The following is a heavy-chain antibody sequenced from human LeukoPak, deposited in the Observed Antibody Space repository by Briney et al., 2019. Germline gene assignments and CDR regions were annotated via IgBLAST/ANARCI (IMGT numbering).Heavy chain of an antibody. V-gene: IGHV3-30*18. CDR2: ISYDGSNK. CDR3: AKDFYRRYYYDSSGYYSGYYYYGMDV. CDR1: GFTFSSYG. J-gene: IGHJ6*02. Sequence: PGGSLRLSCAASGFTFSSYGMHWVRQAPGKGLEWVAVISYDGSNKYYADSVKGRFTISRDNSENTLYLQMNSLRAEDTAVYYCAKDFYRRYYYDSSGYYSGYYYYGMDVWGQGTTVTVSS. D-gene: IGHD3-22*01.